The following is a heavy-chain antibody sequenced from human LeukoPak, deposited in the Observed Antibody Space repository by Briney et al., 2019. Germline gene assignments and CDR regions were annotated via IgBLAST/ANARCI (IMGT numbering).Heavy chain of an antibody. CDR2: INHGGST. CDR3: ARGSPYRGGSYYYHYYMDV. V-gene: IGHV4-34*01. D-gene: IGHD3-16*01. CDR1: GGSFSGYY. Sequence: PSETLSLXCTVYGGSFSGYYWSWIRQPPGEGLEWIGEINHGGSTNYNPSRRSGVTISVDTSKNQFSLKVTSVTAADTAVYYCARGSPYRGGSYYYHYYMDVWGKGTTVTVSS. J-gene: IGHJ6*03.